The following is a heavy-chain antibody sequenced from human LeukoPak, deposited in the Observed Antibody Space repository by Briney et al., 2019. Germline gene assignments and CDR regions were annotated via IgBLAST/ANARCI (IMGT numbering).Heavy chain of an antibody. CDR2: INHSGST. Sequence: SETLSLTCAVYGGSFSGYYWSWIRQPPGKGLEWIGEINHSGSTNYNPSLKSRVTISVDTSKNQFSLKLSSVTAADTAVYYCARGRSGGSCSPYFQHWGQGTLVTVSS. V-gene: IGHV4-34*01. D-gene: IGHD2-15*01. CDR3: ARGRSGGSCSPYFQH. CDR1: GGSFSGYY. J-gene: IGHJ1*01.